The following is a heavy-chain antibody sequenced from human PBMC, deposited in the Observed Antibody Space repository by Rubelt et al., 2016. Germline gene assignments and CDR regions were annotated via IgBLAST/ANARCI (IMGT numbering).Heavy chain of an antibody. Sequence: QVQLVQSGAEVKKPGASVKVSCKVSGYTLTELSMHWVRQAPGKGLEWMGIINPSGGSTSYAQKFQGRGTMTRDTSTSTVYMELSSLRSEDTAVYYCARGGGGYSPIDYWGQGTLVTVSS. J-gene: IGHJ4*02. V-gene: IGHV1-46*01. CDR3: ARGGGGYSPIDY. CDR2: INPSGGST. CDR1: GYTLTELS. D-gene: IGHD5-18*01.